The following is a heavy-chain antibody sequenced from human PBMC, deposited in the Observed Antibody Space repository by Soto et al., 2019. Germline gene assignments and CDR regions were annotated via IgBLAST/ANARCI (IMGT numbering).Heavy chain of an antibody. Sequence: GSLRLSCTVSGFAFNNYGINWVRQAPGKGLEWVSSISKSDYTYYSDSVTGRFTISRDNAKNSVSLQMNTLRVEDTAVYYCAREDSIIIPAVSDFWGQGTLVTVSS. J-gene: IGHJ4*02. CDR3: AREDSIIIPAVSDF. V-gene: IGHV3-21*01. D-gene: IGHD2-2*01. CDR1: GFAFNNYG. CDR2: ISKSDYT.